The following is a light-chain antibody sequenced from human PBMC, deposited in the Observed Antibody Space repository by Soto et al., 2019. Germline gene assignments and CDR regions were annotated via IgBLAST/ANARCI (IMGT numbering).Light chain of an antibody. CDR1: QSVISSY. CDR2: DAS. J-gene: IGKJ3*01. Sequence: EIVLTQSPGTLSLFPGERATLSCRASQSVISSYLAWYQQKPGQPPRLLIYDASSRATGISDRFSGSGSGTDFTLTISRLEPEDFAVYYCQQYGSSPLTFGPGTKVDIK. CDR3: QQYGSSPLT. V-gene: IGKV3-20*01.